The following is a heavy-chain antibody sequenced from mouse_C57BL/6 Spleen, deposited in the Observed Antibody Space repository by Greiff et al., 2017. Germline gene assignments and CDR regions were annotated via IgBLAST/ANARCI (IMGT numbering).Heavy chain of an antibody. CDR3: AREDSSGLWFAY. J-gene: IGHJ3*01. V-gene: IGHV1-82*01. CDR2: IYPGDGDT. D-gene: IGHD3-2*02. CDR1: GYAFSSSW. Sequence: QVQLQQSGPELVKPGASVKISCTASGYAFSSSWMNWVKQRPGQGLEWIGRIYPGDGDTIYNGKFKGKATLTADKSSSTAYMQLSSLTSEDSAVYFCAREDSSGLWFAYWGQGTLVTVSA.